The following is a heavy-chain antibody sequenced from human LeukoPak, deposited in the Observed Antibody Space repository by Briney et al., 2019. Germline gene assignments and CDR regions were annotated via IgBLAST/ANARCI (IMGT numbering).Heavy chain of an antibody. V-gene: IGHV1-18*01. Sequence: ASVKVSCKASGYTFTSYDINWVRQATGQGLEWMGWISAYNGNTNYAQKLQGRVTMTTDTSTSTAYMELRSLRSDDTAVYYCARVPKGGYGAFDIWGQGTMVTVSS. CDR3: ARVPKGGYGAFDI. CDR1: GYTFTSYD. CDR2: ISAYNGNT. D-gene: IGHD6-13*01. J-gene: IGHJ3*02.